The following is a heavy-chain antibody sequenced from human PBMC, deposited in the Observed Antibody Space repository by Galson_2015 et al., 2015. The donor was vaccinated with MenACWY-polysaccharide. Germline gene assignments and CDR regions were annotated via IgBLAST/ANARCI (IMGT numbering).Heavy chain of an antibody. D-gene: IGHD6-19*01. CDR2: TYYRSKWYK. CDR3: ASQGIAVAGVIDY. Sequence: CAISGDSVSSNNAAWNWIRQSPSRGLEWLGRTYYRSKWYKYYAASVKSRITINVDTSKNQFSLQLTSVTPEDTTMYYCASQGIAVAGVIDYWGQGILVTDSS. CDR1: GDSVSSNNAA. V-gene: IGHV6-1*01. J-gene: IGHJ4*02.